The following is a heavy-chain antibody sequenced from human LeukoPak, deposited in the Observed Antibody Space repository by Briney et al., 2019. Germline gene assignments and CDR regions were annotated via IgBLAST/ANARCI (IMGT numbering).Heavy chain of an antibody. CDR3: ASSPKQWLFYYYYYMDV. D-gene: IGHD6-19*01. CDR2: IIPIFGTA. CDR1: GGTFSSYA. V-gene: IGHV1-69*06. J-gene: IGHJ6*03. Sequence: ASVKVSCKASGGTFSSYAISWVRQAPGQGLEWMGGIIPIFGTANYAQKFQGRVTITADKSTSTAYMELSSLRSEDTAVYYCASSPKQWLFYYYYYMDVWGKGTTVTVSS.